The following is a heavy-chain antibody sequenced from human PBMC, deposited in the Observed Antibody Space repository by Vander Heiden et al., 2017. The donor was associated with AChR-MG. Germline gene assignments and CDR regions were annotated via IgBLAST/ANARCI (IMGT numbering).Heavy chain of an antibody. D-gene: IGHD3-10*01. Sequence: QVQLQESGPGLVKPSETLSPTCTVSGGSISSYDWSWIRQPPGKGLEWIGYIYYSGGTNYNPSLKSRVTISVDTSKNQFSLKLSSVTAADTAVYYCARDAFGDNYYYGMDVWGQGTTVTVSS. CDR3: ARDAFGDNYYYGMDV. CDR1: GGSISSYD. J-gene: IGHJ6*02. V-gene: IGHV4-59*01. CDR2: IYYSGGT.